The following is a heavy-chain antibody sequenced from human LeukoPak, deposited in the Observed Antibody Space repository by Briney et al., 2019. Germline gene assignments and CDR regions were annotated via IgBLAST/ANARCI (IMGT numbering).Heavy chain of an antibody. J-gene: IGHJ4*02. CDR1: GFTFRDHY. D-gene: IGHD6-6*01. V-gene: IGHV3-11*04. CDR3: VRTARLSDY. Sequence: PGGSLRLSCAASGFTFRDHYMSWIRQAPGKGLEWVSYISNDGTTINYADSVKGRFTVSRDNAKNSMYLQMNSLRVEDTAVHYCVRTARLSDYWGQGTLVTVSS. CDR2: ISNDGTTI.